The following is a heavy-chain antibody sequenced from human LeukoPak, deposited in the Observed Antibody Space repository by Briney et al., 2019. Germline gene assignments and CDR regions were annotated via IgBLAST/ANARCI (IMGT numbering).Heavy chain of an antibody. J-gene: IGHJ3*02. CDR3: ARDLREHGVFDI. CDR2: IYSGGTT. D-gene: IGHD1-26*01. CDR1: GFTVSSSY. V-gene: IGHV3-66*01. Sequence: GGSLRLSCAVSGFTVSSSYMSWVRQAPGKGLEWVSVIYSGGTTYYADSVKGRFTISRDNSKNTVYLQMNSLRAEDTAVYYCARDLREHGVFDIWGQGTMVTVSS.